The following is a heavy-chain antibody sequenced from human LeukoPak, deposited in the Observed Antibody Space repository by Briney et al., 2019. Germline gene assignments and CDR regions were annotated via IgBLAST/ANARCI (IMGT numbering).Heavy chain of an antibody. V-gene: IGHV4-34*01. CDR1: GWSFNDYY. Sequence: SETLSLTCAVYGWSFNDYYWNWIRQTPGKGLEWIGEINARGDTNYNPSLKSRVNISVDTSKKQFSLRLTSMIAADTALYYCARGQVPAARGYNRFDPWGQGTLVTVSS. CDR3: ARGQVPAARGYNRFDP. D-gene: IGHD2-2*01. J-gene: IGHJ5*02. CDR2: INARGDT.